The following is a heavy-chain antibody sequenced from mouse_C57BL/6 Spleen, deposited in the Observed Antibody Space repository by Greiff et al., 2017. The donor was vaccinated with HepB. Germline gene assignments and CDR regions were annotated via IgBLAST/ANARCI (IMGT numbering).Heavy chain of an antibody. CDR2: IYPGDGDT. D-gene: IGHD3-1*01. Sequence: VKLMESGAELVKPGASVKISCKASGYAFSSYWMNWVKQRPGKGLEWIGQIYPGDGDTNYNGKFKGKATLTADKSSSTAYMQLSSLTSEDSAVYFCASILSGYYYFDYWGQGTTLTVSS. J-gene: IGHJ2*01. V-gene: IGHV1-80*01. CDR1: GYAFSSYW. CDR3: ASILSGYYYFDY.